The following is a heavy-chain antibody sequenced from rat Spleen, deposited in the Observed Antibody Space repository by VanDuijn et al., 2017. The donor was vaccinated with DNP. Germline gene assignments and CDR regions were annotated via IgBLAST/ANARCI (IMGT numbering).Heavy chain of an antibody. D-gene: IGHD1-4*01. CDR3: ARHTGITPFEY. Sequence: QVQLKESGPGLVQPSQTLSLTCTVSGFSLTSYHVHWVRQPPGKGLEWMGRIQRGGSTDYNSALKSRLSISRDASKSQVFLKMNSVQTEDTAMYFCARHTGITPFEYWGQGVMVTVSS. V-gene: IGHV2-27*01. CDR2: IQRGGST. CDR1: GFSLTSYH. J-gene: IGHJ2*01.